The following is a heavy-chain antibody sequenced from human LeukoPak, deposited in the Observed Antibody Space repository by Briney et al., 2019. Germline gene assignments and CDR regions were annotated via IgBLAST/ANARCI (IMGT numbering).Heavy chain of an antibody. CDR3: GKVAGPGRRGRGGY. CDR2: IYSGGST. CDR1: GFTVSSNY. D-gene: IGHD2-15*01. Sequence: GGSLRLSCAASGFTVSSNYMSWVRQAPGKGLEWVSVIYSGGSTDYADSVKGRFTISRDNSKNTLNLQMNSLRAEDTAVYYCGKVAGPGRRGRGGYLGQGTLVTVSS. J-gene: IGHJ4*02. V-gene: IGHV3-53*01.